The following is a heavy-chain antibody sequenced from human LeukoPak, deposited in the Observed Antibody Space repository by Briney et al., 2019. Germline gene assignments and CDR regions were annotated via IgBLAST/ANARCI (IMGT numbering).Heavy chain of an antibody. V-gene: IGHV3-30*18. J-gene: IGHJ6*02. CDR3: AKDRVSGYYYYYGMDV. CDR1: GFTFSSYG. CDR2: ISYDGSNE. Sequence: GGSLRLSCAASGFTFSSYGMHWVRQAPGKGLEWVAVISYDGSNEYYADSVKGRFTISRDNSKNTLYLQMNSLRAEDTAVYYCAKDRVSGYYYYYGMDVWGQGTTVTVSS. D-gene: IGHD5-12*01.